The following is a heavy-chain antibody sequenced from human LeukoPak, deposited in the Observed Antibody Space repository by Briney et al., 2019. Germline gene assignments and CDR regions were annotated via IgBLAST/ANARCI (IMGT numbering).Heavy chain of an antibody. CDR1: GFTFSSYA. Sequence: GGSLRLSCAASGFTFSSYAMSWVRQAPGKGLEWVSAISGSGTSTYYADSVKDQFTISRDNSKNTLYLQMNSLRAEDTAVYYCARLHYYDSSGYFDWGQGTLVTVSS. J-gene: IGHJ4*02. CDR2: ISGSGTST. D-gene: IGHD3-22*01. CDR3: ARLHYYDSSGYFD. V-gene: IGHV3-23*01.